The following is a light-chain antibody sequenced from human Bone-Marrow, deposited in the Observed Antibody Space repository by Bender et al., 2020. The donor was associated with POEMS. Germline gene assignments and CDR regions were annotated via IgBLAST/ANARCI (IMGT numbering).Light chain of an antibody. V-gene: IGLV2-14*02. Sequence: QSALSQPASVSGSPGQSITISCIGVSDDVGSYDLVSWYQQHPGKAPRLMIHEGSKRPSGVSSRFSGSKSGNTASLTISGLQAEDEADYYCSSYSSVTTAVFGGGTKVTVL. J-gene: IGLJ3*02. CDR1: SDDVGSYDL. CDR3: SSYSSVTTAV. CDR2: EGS.